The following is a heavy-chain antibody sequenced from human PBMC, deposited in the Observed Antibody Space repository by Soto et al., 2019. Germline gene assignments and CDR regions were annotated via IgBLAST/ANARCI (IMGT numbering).Heavy chain of an antibody. J-gene: IGHJ4*02. Sequence: GGSLRLSCAASGFTFSSYAMSWVRQAPGKGLEWVSAISGSGGSTYYADSVKGRFTISRDNSKNTLYLQMNSLRAEDTAVYYCAKEGGLYGFWSGYSQTDYWGQGTLVTVSS. V-gene: IGHV3-23*01. CDR1: GFTFSSYA. CDR2: ISGSGGST. D-gene: IGHD3-3*01. CDR3: AKEGGLYGFWSGYSQTDY.